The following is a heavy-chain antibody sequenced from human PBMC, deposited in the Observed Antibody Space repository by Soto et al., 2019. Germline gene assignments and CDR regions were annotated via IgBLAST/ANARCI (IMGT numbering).Heavy chain of an antibody. D-gene: IGHD1-7*01. Sequence: QVQLVQSGAEVRKPGSSVKVSCKASGGTFSRHAISWVRQAPGQGLEWMGGIIPIFGTANYAQKFQGRVTITADESTSTAYMELSSLRSEDTAVYYCARARVTGTSYYYYGMDVWGQGTTVTVSS. CDR2: IIPIFGTA. J-gene: IGHJ6*02. CDR1: GGTFSRHA. CDR3: ARARVTGTSYYYYGMDV. V-gene: IGHV1-69*01.